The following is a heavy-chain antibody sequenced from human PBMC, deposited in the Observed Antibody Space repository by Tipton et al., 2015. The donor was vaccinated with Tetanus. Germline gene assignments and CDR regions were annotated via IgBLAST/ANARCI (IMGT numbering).Heavy chain of an antibody. Sequence: TLSLTCAVYGGSFSGYYWSWIRQPPGKGLEWIGEINHSGSTNYNPSLKSRVTISVDTSKNQFSLKLSSVTAADTAVYYCARVSRRVYYDSSGYYGDSPFDYWGQGTLVTVSS. D-gene: IGHD3-22*01. V-gene: IGHV4-34*01. J-gene: IGHJ4*02. CDR3: ARVSRRVYYDSSGYYGDSPFDY. CDR2: INHSGST. CDR1: GGSFSGYY.